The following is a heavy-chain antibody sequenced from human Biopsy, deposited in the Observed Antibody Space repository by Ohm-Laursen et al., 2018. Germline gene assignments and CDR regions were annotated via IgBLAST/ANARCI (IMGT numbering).Heavy chain of an antibody. Sequence: ALSLTYAVSGGPISSGGSYWSWIRQRPGKGLEWIGYIFNSANTYYNPSLKNLITISGDTSKNQFSLKLNSVTAADTAVYYCARGDYFDSNGYFWFDPWGQGTLVTVSS. V-gene: IGHV4-31*01. CDR3: ARGDYFDSNGYFWFDP. CDR1: GGPISSGGSY. D-gene: IGHD3-22*01. CDR2: IFNSANT. J-gene: IGHJ5*02.